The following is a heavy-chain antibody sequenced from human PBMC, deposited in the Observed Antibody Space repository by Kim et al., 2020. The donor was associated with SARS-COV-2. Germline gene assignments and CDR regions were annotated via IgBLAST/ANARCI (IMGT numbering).Heavy chain of an antibody. CDR3: TRHITISYGMDV. Sequence: AYAGEVKGRFTISRDDSKNTAYLQKNSLKTEDTAVYYCTRHITISYGMDVWGQGTTVTVSS. D-gene: IGHD3-9*01. V-gene: IGHV3-73*01. J-gene: IGHJ6*02.